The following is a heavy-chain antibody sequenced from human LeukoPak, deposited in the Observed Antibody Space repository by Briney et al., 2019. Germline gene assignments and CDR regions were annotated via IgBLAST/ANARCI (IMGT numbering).Heavy chain of an antibody. J-gene: IGHJ5*01. V-gene: IGHV1-18*04. Sequence: ASVKVSCKASGYTFKNYGISWVRQAPGQGLEWMGWISTYNGDIKHAQKVKGRLTLPADASTSTANMKLRGLRSDETAVYYCARDPSNTSGWYIWFDFWGQGTLVTVSS. CDR3: ARDPSNTSGWYIWFDF. CDR2: ISTYNGDI. CDR1: GYTFKNYG. D-gene: IGHD6-19*01.